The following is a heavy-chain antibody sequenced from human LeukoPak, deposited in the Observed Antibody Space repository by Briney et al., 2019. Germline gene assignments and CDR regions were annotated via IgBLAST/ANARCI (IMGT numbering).Heavy chain of an antibody. V-gene: IGHV3-49*04. D-gene: IGHD5-18*01. CDR1: GFTFGDYA. CDR2: IRSKAYGGTT. J-gene: IGHJ4*02. Sequence: GGSLRLSCTASGFTFGDYAMSWVRPAPGKGPEGVGFIRSKAYGGTTEYAASVKGRFTISRDDSKSIAYLQVNSLKTEDTAVYYCTRDSYHFVYLGQGALVTVSS. CDR3: TRDSYHFVY.